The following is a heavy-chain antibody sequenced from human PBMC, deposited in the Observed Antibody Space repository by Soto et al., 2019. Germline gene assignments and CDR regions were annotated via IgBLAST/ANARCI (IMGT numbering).Heavy chain of an antibody. V-gene: IGHV3-23*01. D-gene: IGHD3-16*01. CDR2: IGANGDST. Sequence: HPGGSVRLSCEASGFYFNSYAMSWVRQAPGKGLEWVSHIGANGDSTYYADSVKGRFTISRDNSKNTLYLQMESLRAEDTAVYYCAGGTYLDYWGQGTLVTVSS. J-gene: IGHJ4*02. CDR1: GFYFNSYA. CDR3: AGGTYLDY.